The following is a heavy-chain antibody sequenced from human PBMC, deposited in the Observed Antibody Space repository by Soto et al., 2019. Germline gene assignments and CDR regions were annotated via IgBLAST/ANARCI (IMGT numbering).Heavy chain of an antibody. V-gene: IGHV1-18*01. Sequence: ASVKVSCKASGYTFTSYGISWVRQAPGQGLEWMGWISAYNGNTNYAQKLQGRVTMTTDTSTSTAYMELRSLTPDDTAVYFCTRGIYFGYPLPHRYFDTWGQGTLVTVSS. CDR3: TRGIYFGYPLPHRYFDT. CDR1: GYTFTSYG. CDR2: ISAYNGNT. J-gene: IGHJ4*02. D-gene: IGHD2-21*01.